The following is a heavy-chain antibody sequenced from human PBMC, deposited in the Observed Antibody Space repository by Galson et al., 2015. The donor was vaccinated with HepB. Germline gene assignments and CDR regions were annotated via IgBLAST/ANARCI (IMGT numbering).Heavy chain of an antibody. D-gene: IGHD6-25*01. CDR2: ISHSSSFI. V-gene: IGHV3-21*01. Sequence: SLRLSCAGSGFTFSSYSMNWVRQTPGKGLEWVSSISHSSSFIYHADSLKGRFSISRDNAKKSVYLQMNNLGVEDTAVYYCARGSAAGTWFDSWGQGILVTVSS. J-gene: IGHJ5*01. CDR1: GFTFSSYS. CDR3: ARGSAAGTWFDS.